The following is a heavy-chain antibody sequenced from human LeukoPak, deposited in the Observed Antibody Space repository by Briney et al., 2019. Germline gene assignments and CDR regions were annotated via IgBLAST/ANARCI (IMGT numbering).Heavy chain of an antibody. CDR1: GFTFSSYA. CDR2: ISGSGGST. D-gene: IGHD2-15*01. Sequence: PGGSLRLSCAASGFTFSSYAMSWVRQAPGRGLEWVSAISGSGGSTYYADSVKGRFTISRDNSKNTLYLQMNSLRAEDTAVYYCAKDPSLIVVVVAATLPFHYWGQGTLVTVSS. J-gene: IGHJ4*02. V-gene: IGHV3-23*01. CDR3: AKDPSLIVVVVAATLPFHY.